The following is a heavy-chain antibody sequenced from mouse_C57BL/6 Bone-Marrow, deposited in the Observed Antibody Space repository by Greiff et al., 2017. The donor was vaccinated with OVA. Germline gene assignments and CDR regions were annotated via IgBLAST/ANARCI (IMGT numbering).Heavy chain of an antibody. Sequence: VQVVESGAELARPGASVKLSCKASGYTFTSYGISWVKQRTGQGLEWIGEIYPRSGNTYYNEKFKGKATLTADKSSSTAYMELRSLTSEDSAVYFCARGAPYAMDYWGQGTSVTVSS. CDR1: GYTFTSYG. CDR3: ARGAPYAMDY. J-gene: IGHJ4*01. V-gene: IGHV1-81*01. CDR2: IYPRSGNT.